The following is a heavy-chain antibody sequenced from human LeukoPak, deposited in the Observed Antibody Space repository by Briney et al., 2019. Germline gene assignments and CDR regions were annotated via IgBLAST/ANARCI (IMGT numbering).Heavy chain of an antibody. CDR1: GFTFSGSA. Sequence: GGSLRLSCAASGFTFSGSAMHWVRQASGKGLEWVGRIRSKANSYATAYAASVKGRFTISRDDSKNTAYLQMNSLKTEDTAVYYCTRLVYDFWSGYSSPFDYWGQGTLVTVSS. CDR2: IRSKANSYAT. D-gene: IGHD3-3*01. V-gene: IGHV3-73*01. J-gene: IGHJ4*02. CDR3: TRLVYDFWSGYSSPFDY.